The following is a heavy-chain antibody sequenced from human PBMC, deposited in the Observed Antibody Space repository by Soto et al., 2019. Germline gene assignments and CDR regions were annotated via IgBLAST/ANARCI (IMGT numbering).Heavy chain of an antibody. CDR2: INPSGGST. Sequence: GASVKVSCKASGYTFTSYYMHWVRQAPGQGLERMGIINPSGGSTSYAQKFQGRDTMTRDTSTSTVYMELSSLRSEDTAVYYCASPPSYIVVDQESESDFFYGMDVWGQGTTVTVSS. D-gene: IGHD2-2*01. V-gene: IGHV1-46*01. J-gene: IGHJ6*02. CDR1: GYTFTSYY. CDR3: ASPPSYIVVDQESESDFFYGMDV.